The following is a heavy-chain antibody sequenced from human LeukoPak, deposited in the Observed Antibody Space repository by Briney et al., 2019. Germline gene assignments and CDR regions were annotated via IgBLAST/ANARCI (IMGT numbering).Heavy chain of an antibody. CDR2: ISWNSGSI. Sequence: GRSLRLSCAASGFTFDDYAMHWVRQAPGKGLEWVSGISWNSGSIGYADSVKGRFTISRDNAKNSLYLQMNSLRAEDTALYYCARSADYYGSGSYYSSGDYWGQGTLVTVSS. CDR3: ARSADYYGSGSYYSSGDY. CDR1: GFTFDDYA. D-gene: IGHD3-10*01. J-gene: IGHJ4*02. V-gene: IGHV3-9*01.